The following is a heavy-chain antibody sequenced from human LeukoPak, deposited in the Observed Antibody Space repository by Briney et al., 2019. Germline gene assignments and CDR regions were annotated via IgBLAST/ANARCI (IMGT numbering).Heavy chain of an antibody. CDR1: GFTFGSHA. D-gene: IGHD2-2*02. CDR3: ARSEPLWTDGDVAVVPGAI. Sequence: GGSLRLSCAASGFTFGSHAMNWVRQAPGKGLEWVSSISSSGDFIYYADSLKGRFTVSRDNAKTSLFLQMNSLRAEDTAMYYCARSEPLWTDGDVAVVPGAIWGQGTLVTVSS. CDR2: ISSSGDFI. J-gene: IGHJ4*02. V-gene: IGHV3-21*01.